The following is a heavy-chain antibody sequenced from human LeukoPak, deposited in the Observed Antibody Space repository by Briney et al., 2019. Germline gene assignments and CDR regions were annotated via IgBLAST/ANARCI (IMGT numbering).Heavy chain of an antibody. J-gene: IGHJ6*03. CDR2: IKQDGSEK. CDR3: ARVAQPYYDFWSGYYYYYYMDV. CDR1: GFTFSSYW. Sequence: GGSLRLSCAASGFTFSSYWMSWVRQAPGKGLEWVANIKQDGSEKYYVDSVKGRFTISRDNAKNSLYLQMNSLRAEDTAVYYCARVAQPYYDFWSGYYYYYYMDVWGKGTTVTVSS. D-gene: IGHD3-3*01. V-gene: IGHV3-7*01.